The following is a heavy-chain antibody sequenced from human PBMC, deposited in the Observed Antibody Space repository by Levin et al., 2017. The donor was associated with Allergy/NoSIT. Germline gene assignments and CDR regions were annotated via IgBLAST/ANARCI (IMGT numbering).Heavy chain of an antibody. D-gene: IGHD4-17*01. J-gene: IGHJ4*02. CDR3: ARHMGLTYGDSPVGY. V-gene: IGHV5-51*01. CDR2: IYPGDSDT. Sequence: GESLKISCKGSGYSFTSYWIGWVRQMPGKGLEWMGIIYPGDSDTRYSPSFQGQVTISADKSISTAYLQWSSLKASDTAMYYCARHMGLTYGDSPVGYWGQGTLVTVSS. CDR1: GYSFTSYW.